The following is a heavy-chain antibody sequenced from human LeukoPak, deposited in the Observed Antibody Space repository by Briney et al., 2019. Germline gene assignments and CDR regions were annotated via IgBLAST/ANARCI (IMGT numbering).Heavy chain of an antibody. D-gene: IGHD3-10*01. J-gene: IGHJ4*02. V-gene: IGHV1-18*01. CDR3: ARSRQGEYYYGSGPIDY. CDR2: ISAYNGNT. Sequence: ASVKVSCKASGYTFTSYGISWVRQAPGQGLEWVGWISAYNGNTNYAQKLQGRVTMTTDTSTSTAYMELRSLRSDDTAVYYCARSRQGEYYYGSGPIDYWGQGTLVTVSS. CDR1: GYTFTSYG.